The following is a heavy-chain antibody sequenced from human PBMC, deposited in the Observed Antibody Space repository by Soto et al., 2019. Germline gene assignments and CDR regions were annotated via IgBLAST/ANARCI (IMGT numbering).Heavy chain of an antibody. CDR3: ARGAYCGGDCLPGQVSKRYFDL. CDR2: VSYDGSNK. D-gene: IGHD2-21*02. J-gene: IGHJ2*01. V-gene: IGHV3-30*09. CDR1: GFTFTDHA. Sequence: QVQLVESGGGVVQPGRSLRLSCVASGFTFTDHAMHWVRQTPGKGLEWVAVVSYDGSNKYYADSVKGRFAISRDNSRTTLYLQMNSLRPEDRSVYYCARGAYCGGDCLPGQVSKRYFDLWGRGTPVIVSP.